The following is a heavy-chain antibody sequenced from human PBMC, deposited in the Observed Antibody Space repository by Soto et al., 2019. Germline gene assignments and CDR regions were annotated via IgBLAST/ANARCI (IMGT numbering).Heavy chain of an antibody. Sequence: GGSLRLSCAASGFVFSSYAMSWVRQAPGKGLEWVSAISGSGTTAYYADSVKGRFIFSRDNPKNTMYLQMNSLRAEDTAVYYCAKDGVDYDILTGYYKGAYYFDYWGQGTLVTVSS. D-gene: IGHD3-9*01. CDR3: AKDGVDYDILTGYYKGAYYFDY. V-gene: IGHV3-23*01. CDR2: ISGSGTTA. J-gene: IGHJ4*02. CDR1: GFVFSSYA.